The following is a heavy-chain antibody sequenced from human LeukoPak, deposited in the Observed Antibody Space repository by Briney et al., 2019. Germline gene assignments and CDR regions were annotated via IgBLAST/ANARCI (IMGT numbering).Heavy chain of an antibody. CDR1: GFTFSSYE. CDR2: ISSSGSTI. Sequence: GGSLRLSCAASGFTFSSYEMNWVRQAPGKGLEWVSYISSSGSTIYYADSVKGRFTTSRDNAKNSLYPQMNSLRAEDTAVYYCARQSGYSYGFDYWGQGTLVTVSS. J-gene: IGHJ4*02. CDR3: ARQSGYSYGFDY. D-gene: IGHD5-18*01. V-gene: IGHV3-48*03.